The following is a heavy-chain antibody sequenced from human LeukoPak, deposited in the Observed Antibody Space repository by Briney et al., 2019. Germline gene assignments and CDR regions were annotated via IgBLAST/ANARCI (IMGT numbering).Heavy chain of an antibody. Sequence: ASVKVSCKASGFTFTSSAMQWVRQAPGQGLEWMGWISAYNGNTNYAQKLQGRVTMTTDTSTSTAYMELRSLRSDDTAVYYRARGQYYDFWSGSFDWFDPWGQGTLVTVSS. CDR2: ISAYNGNT. J-gene: IGHJ5*02. CDR3: ARGQYYDFWSGSFDWFDP. CDR1: GFTFTSSA. D-gene: IGHD3-3*01. V-gene: IGHV1-18*01.